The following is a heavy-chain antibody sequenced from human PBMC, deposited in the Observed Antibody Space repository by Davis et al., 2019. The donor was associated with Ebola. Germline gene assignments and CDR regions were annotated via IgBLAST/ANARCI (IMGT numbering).Heavy chain of an antibody. CDR1: GFTFSGYW. CDR2: IKSDGSSI. V-gene: IGHV3-74*01. D-gene: IGHD2-2*01. Sequence: GESLKISCAGSGFTFSGYWMHWVRQAAGKGLVWVSRIKSDGSSISYADSVKGRFTISRDNAKNTLYLQMNSLRVEDTAVYYCARAKYQLLSVSWFDPWGQGTLVTVSS. CDR3: ARAKYQLLSVSWFDP. J-gene: IGHJ5*02.